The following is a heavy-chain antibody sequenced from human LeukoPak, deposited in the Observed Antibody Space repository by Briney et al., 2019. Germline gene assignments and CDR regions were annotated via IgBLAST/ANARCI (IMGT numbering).Heavy chain of an antibody. CDR3: STYNWNDSDASDI. J-gene: IGHJ3*02. Sequence: SETLSLTCTVSGGSVSSGSYYWSWIRQPPGKGLEWIGYIYYSGSTNYNPSLKSRVTISVDTSKNQFSLKLSSVTAADTAVYYCSTYNWNDSDASDIWGQGTMVTVSS. CDR1: GGSVSSGSYY. D-gene: IGHD1-20*01. V-gene: IGHV4-61*01. CDR2: IYYSGST.